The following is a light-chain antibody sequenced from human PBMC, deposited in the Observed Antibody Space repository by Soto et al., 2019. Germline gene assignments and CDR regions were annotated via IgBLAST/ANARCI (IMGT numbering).Light chain of an antibody. CDR1: SSDIGDHNY. Sequence: QSALTQPASVSGSPGQSITISCTGTSSDIGDHNYVSWYQQYPGKAPKLMIYDVNNRPSGVSNRFSGSKSGNTASLTISGLQSEDEADYYCSSYTSRTTLVFGTGTKLTVL. CDR2: DVN. CDR3: SSYTSRTTLV. V-gene: IGLV2-14*01. J-gene: IGLJ1*01.